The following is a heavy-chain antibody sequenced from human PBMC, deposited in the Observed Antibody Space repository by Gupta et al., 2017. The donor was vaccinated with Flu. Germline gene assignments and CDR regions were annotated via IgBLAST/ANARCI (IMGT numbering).Heavy chain of an antibody. J-gene: IGHJ4*02. V-gene: IGHV3-23*01. CDR3: AKGSHYDGSGYYGYLDS. Sequence: EVQLLEAGGGLVQPGGSLRLSCAAPGVTFSSYAMTWVRQAPGQGLEWVSSISGGGVGTYYADSVKGRFTISRDNSKNTVFLQMNSLRAEDTAIYYCAKGSHYDGSGYYGYLDSWGQGTLVTVSS. D-gene: IGHD3-22*01. CDR2: ISGGGVGT. CDR1: GVTFSSYA.